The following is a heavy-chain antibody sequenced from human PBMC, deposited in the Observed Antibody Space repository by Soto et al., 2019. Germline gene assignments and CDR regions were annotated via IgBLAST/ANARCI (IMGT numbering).Heavy chain of an antibody. J-gene: IGHJ5*02. CDR2: IYTSGST. Sequence: PSETLSLTCTVSGGSISSYYWSWIRQPAGKGLEWIGRIYTSGSTNYNPSLKSRVTMSVDTSKNQFSLKLSSVTAADTAVYYCAGITMVRGDFCFDPWGQGTLVTVSS. V-gene: IGHV4-4*07. CDR1: GGSISSYY. CDR3: AGITMVRGDFCFDP. D-gene: IGHD3-10*01.